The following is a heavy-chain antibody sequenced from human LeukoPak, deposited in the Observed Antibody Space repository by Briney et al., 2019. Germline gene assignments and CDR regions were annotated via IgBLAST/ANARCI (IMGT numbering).Heavy chain of an antibody. J-gene: IGHJ4*02. Sequence: SGPALVHPPQPLTLTCTFSGFSLSTSGMCVTWIRQPPVKALEWLARIDWDDDKYYSTSLKTRLTISKDTSKNQVVLTMTNLDPVDTATYYCARGSGSFSPFDYWGQGTLVTVSS. V-gene: IGHV2-70*11. CDR2: IDWDDDK. D-gene: IGHD3-10*01. CDR1: GFSLSTSGMC. CDR3: ARGSGSFSPFDY.